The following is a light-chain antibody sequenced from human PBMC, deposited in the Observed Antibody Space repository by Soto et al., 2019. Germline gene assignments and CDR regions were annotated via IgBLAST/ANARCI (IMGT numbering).Light chain of an antibody. CDR1: SSDVGNYNL. CDR3: CSYAGSYTLGV. Sequence: QSVLTQPASVSGSPGQSITISCTGTSSDVGNYNLVSWYQQHPGKAPKLMIYEGSKRPSGVSNRFSGSESGNTASLTISGLQAEDEADYYCCSYAGSYTLGVFGTGTKVTVL. V-gene: IGLV2-23*01. J-gene: IGLJ1*01. CDR2: EGS.